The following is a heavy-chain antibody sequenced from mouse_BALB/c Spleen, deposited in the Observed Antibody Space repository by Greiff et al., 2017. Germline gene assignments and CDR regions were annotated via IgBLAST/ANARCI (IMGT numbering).Heavy chain of an antibody. CDR1: GYTFTSYV. V-gene: IGHV1-14*01. CDR2: INPYNDGT. D-gene: IGHD2-10*02. CDR3: AREEYGNSSWYFDV. J-gene: IGHJ1*01. Sequence: SGPELVKPGASVKMSCKASGYTFTSYVMHWVKQKPGQGLEWIGYINPYNDGTKYNEKFKGKATLTSDKSSSTAYMELSSLTSEDSAVYYCAREEYGNSSWYFDVWGAGTTVTVSS.